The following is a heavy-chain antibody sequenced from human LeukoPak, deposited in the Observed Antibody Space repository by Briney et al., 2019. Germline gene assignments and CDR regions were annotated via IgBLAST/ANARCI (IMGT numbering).Heavy chain of an antibody. CDR3: ARRHKVGAGDALDI. V-gene: IGHV4-59*08. Sequence: SETLSLTCTVSGGSISKYYWTWIRQPPGKGLEWIGYIYNSGSTNYNPSLKSRVTISVDTSKNQFSLKLSSVTAADTAVYYCARRHKVGAGDALDIWGQGTMVTVSS. D-gene: IGHD3-10*01. J-gene: IGHJ3*02. CDR1: GGSISKYY. CDR2: IYNSGST.